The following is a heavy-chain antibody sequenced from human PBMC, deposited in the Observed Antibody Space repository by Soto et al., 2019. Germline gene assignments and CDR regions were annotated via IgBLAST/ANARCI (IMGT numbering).Heavy chain of an antibody. V-gene: IGHV3-33*01. D-gene: IGHD6-6*01. CDR2: IWYDGSNK. J-gene: IGHJ4*02. CDR1: GFTFSSYG. Sequence: GGSVRLTGAASGFTFSSYGMHWVRQAPGKGLEWVAVIWYDGSNKYYADSVKGRFTISRDNSKNTLYLQMNSLRAEDTAVYYCARDNKVYSSSSSLINYWGQGTLVTVSS. CDR3: ARDNKVYSSSSSLINY.